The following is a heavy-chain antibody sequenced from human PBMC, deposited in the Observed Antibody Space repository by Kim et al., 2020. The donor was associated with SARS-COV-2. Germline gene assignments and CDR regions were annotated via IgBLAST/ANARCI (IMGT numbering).Heavy chain of an antibody. CDR1: GGSFSGYY. Sequence: SETLSLTCAVYGGSFSGYYWSWIRQPPGKGLEWIGEINHSGSTNYNPSLKSRVTISVDTSKNQFSLKLSSVTAADTAVYYCARRSSGYYGYYYYYGMDV. CDR3: ARRSSGYYGYYYYYGMDV. J-gene: IGHJ6*01. V-gene: IGHV4-34*01. CDR2: INHSGST. D-gene: IGHD3-22*01.